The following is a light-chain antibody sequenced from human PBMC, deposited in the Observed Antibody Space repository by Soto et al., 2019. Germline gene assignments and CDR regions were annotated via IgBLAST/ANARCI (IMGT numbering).Light chain of an antibody. CDR2: ATS. Sequence: EIVLAQSPGTLSLSPGDRATLSCRASQSFNSRYLAWFQQRPGQAPRLLIYATSSRAADIPDRFSGSGSGTDFTLTINRLEPEEFAVYYCQQYGSAPWTFGQGTKVEIK. J-gene: IGKJ1*01. V-gene: IGKV3-20*01. CDR1: QSFNSRY. CDR3: QQYGSAPWT.